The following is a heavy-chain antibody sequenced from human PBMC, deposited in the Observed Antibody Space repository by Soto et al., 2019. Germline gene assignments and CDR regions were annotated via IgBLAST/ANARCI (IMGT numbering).Heavy chain of an antibody. D-gene: IGHD3-3*01. CDR2: IYWDDDK. CDR3: AHWSDFWSGYPLGAFDI. J-gene: IGHJ3*02. V-gene: IGHV2-5*02. CDR1: GFSLSTSGVG. Sequence: QITLKESGPTLVKPTQTLTLTCTFSGFSLSTSGVGVGWIRQPPGKALEWLALIYWDDDKRYSPSLKSRLTITKDTSKNQVVLTMTNMDPVDIATYYCAHWSDFWSGYPLGAFDIWGQGTMVTVSS.